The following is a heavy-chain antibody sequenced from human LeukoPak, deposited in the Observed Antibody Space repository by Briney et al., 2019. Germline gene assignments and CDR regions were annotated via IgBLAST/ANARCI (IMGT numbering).Heavy chain of an antibody. D-gene: IGHD6-19*01. J-gene: IGHJ4*02. Sequence: GASVKVSCKASGGTFSTYGISWVRQAPGQGLEWMGGVIPILGSANCAQKFQGRLTITADESTSTAFMELNSLRSEDTAVYFCARVRIAVTALFDYWGQGTLVTVSS. CDR3: ARVRIAVTALFDY. CDR2: VIPILGSA. CDR1: GGTFSTYG. V-gene: IGHV1-69*13.